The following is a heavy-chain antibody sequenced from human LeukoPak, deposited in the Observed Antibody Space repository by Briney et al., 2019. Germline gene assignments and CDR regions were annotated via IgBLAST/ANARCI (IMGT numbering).Heavy chain of an antibody. CDR2: IYYSGST. CDR1: GGSISSYY. CDR3: AAGGRSITIFGAVMCGFDP. J-gene: IGHJ5*02. D-gene: IGHD3-3*01. Sequence: SETLSLTCTVSGGSISSYYWSWIRQPPGKGLEWIGYIYYSGSTNYNPSLKSRVTISVDTSKNQFSLKLSSVTAADTAVYYCAAGGRSITIFGAVMCGFDPWGQGTLVTVSS. V-gene: IGHV4-59*01.